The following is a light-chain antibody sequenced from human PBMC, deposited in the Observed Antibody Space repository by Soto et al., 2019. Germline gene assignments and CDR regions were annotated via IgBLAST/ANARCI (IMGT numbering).Light chain of an antibody. CDR3: QHRTKWPLT. J-gene: IGKJ4*01. CDR1: QSVSSN. V-gene: IGKV3D-15*01. Sequence: LFITQAPATLSVSPVERATLSCRASQSVSSNLAWYQQKPGQAPRLLIYGASTRAPGVPARFNGSGSGTDFTLTISSLEPEDFAVYYCQHRTKWPLTFGGGTKVDIK. CDR2: GAS.